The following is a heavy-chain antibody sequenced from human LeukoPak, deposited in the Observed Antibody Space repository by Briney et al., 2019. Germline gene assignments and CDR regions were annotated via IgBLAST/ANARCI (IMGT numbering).Heavy chain of an antibody. CDR2: ISAYNGST. CDR3: ARDPYSSSWYNWFDP. V-gene: IGHV1-18*01. CDR1: GYTFTSYG. Sequence: ASLKVSCKASGYTFTSYGISWVRQAPGQGLEWMGWISAYNGSTNYAQKLQGRVTMTTDTSTSTAYMELRSLRSDDTAVYYCARDPYSSSWYNWFDPWGQGTLVTVSS. D-gene: IGHD6-13*01. J-gene: IGHJ5*02.